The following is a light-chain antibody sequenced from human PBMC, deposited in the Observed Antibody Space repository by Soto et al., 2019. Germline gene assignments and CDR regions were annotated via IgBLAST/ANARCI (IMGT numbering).Light chain of an antibody. Sequence: ALTQPPSASGSPGQSVTISCTGTSSDVGGYNYVSWYQQHPGKAPKLMIYEVSKRPSGVPDRFSGSKSGNTASLTVSGLQAEDEADYYCSSYAGSKGVFGGGTKLTVL. J-gene: IGLJ2*01. V-gene: IGLV2-8*01. CDR3: SSYAGSKGV. CDR1: SSDVGGYNY. CDR2: EVS.